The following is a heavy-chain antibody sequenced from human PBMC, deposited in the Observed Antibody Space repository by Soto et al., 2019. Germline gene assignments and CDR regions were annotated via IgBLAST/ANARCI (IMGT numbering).Heavy chain of an antibody. J-gene: IGHJ4*02. CDR3: ARSGDSRGYYYVFDY. D-gene: IGHD3-22*01. V-gene: IGHV4-59*01. CDR1: GGSINTYY. Sequence: SETLSLTCTVSGGSINTYYWSWIRQAPGKGLEWIGHIYSSGSTNYNPSLKSRVTISVDTSKNRFSLELGSVTAADTAVYFCARSGDSRGYYYVFDYWGQGTRVTFSS. CDR2: IYSSGST.